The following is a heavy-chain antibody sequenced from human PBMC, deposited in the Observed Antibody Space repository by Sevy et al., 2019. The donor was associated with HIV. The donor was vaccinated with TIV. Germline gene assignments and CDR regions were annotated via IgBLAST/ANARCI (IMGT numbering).Heavy chain of an antibody. CDR1: GFSFDSYG. D-gene: IGHD3-22*01. V-gene: IGHV3-23*01. Sequence: GGSLRLSCAVSGFSFDSYGMTWVRQAPGKGLEWVSGISGSGTRTYYADSVKGRFSISRDNSKNRLDLQMNSLRSEDTGDYCCAEGGGGHYDPDEIGYYFYYYNMDVWGKGTTVTVSS. CDR2: ISGSGTRT. CDR3: AEGGGGHYDPDEIGYYFYYYNMDV. J-gene: IGHJ6*03.